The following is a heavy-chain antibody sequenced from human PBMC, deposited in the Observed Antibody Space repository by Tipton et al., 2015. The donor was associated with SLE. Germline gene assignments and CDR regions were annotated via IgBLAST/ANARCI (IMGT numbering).Heavy chain of an antibody. Sequence: TLSLTCTVSGGSTSWSSYFWDWFRQPPGKGLEWIGSIYFSGSPYYNASLKSRVTISVDRSKNQFSLNLRSVTASDAAVYYCASGGGNYYFDFWGQGTRVTVSS. CDR1: GGSTSWSSYF. CDR3: ASGGGNYYFDF. V-gene: IGHV4-39*07. J-gene: IGHJ4*02. D-gene: IGHD3-16*01. CDR2: IYFSGSP.